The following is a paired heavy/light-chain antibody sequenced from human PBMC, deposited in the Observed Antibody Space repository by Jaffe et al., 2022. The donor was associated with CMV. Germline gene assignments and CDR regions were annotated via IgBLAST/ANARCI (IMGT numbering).Light chain of an antibody. CDR3: QQYSNWPPWT. CDR1: QSVSSS. J-gene: IGKJ2*02. Sequence: EIVMTQSPSSLSVSPGERATLSCRASQSVSSSLAWYQQKPGQAPRLLIYAASTRATGVPARFSGSGSGTEFTLTISSLQSEDFAVYYCQQYSNWPPWTFGQGTKLEIK. CDR2: AAS. V-gene: IGKV3-15*01.
Heavy chain of an antibody. CDR3: AVGADYGDFPIDY. CDR2: FVPFLDIA. V-gene: IGHV1-69*09. CDR1: GVTFTNYA. J-gene: IGHJ4*02. D-gene: IGHD4-17*01. Sequence: QVQLVQSGAEVKKPGSSVKVSCTASGVTFTNYAFSWVRQAPGQGLEWMGRFVPFLDIANYAQKFQDRVMITADKSTFTAYMELRSLRSDDTAVYYCAVGADYGDFPIDYWGQGTLVTVSS.